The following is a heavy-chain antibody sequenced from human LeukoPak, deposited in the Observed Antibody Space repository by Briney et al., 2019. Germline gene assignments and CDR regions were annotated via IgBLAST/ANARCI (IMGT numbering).Heavy chain of an antibody. CDR3: ARAVSPYGYRKYYFDY. J-gene: IGHJ4*02. CDR2: TNWDGGRT. Sequence: PGGSLRLSCAASGFTFDDYAMSWVRQTPGKGLEWVSGTNWDGGRTGYADSVKGRFTISRDNAKNSLYLQMNSLRAEDTAVYYCARAVSPYGYRKYYFDYWGQGTLVTVSS. V-gene: IGHV3-20*04. CDR1: GFTFDDYA. D-gene: IGHD5-18*01.